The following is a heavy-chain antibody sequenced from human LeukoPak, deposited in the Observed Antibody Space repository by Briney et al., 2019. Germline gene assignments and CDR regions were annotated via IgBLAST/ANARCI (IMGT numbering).Heavy chain of an antibody. Sequence: SETLSLTCTVSGGSISSYYWSWIRQPPGKGLEWIGFIYYSGSTYYNPSLKSRVTISVDTSKNQFSLRLSSVTATDTAEYFCARHQMRYSYGTLFDYWGQGTLVTISS. CDR3: ARHQMRYSYGTLFDY. J-gene: IGHJ4*02. V-gene: IGHV4-59*08. D-gene: IGHD5-18*01. CDR1: GGSISSYY. CDR2: IYYSGST.